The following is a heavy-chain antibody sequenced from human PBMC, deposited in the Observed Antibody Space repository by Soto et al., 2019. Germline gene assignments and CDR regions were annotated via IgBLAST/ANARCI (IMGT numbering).Heavy chain of an antibody. CDR2: ISSSGTTI. Sequence: QVLLVESGGGLGKPGGSLRLSCVGSGFIVSDHYMTWIRQAPGQGLEWISYISSSGTTIYYADSVKGRFTISRDSAKNSLDLQMTSLIGDDTAVYFCARATYSGFGLDSWGQGTRVTVSS. CDR1: GFIVSDHY. V-gene: IGHV3-11*01. D-gene: IGHD6-6*01. J-gene: IGHJ4*02. CDR3: ARATYSGFGLDS.